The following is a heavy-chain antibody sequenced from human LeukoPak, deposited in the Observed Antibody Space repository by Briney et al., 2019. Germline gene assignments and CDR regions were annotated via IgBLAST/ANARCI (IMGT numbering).Heavy chain of an antibody. V-gene: IGHV3-21*01. CDR2: ISSSSSYI. CDR1: GFTFLSYN. CDR3: ARVEQQLVYNYYYMDV. D-gene: IGHD6-13*01. Sequence: GGSLRLSCAASGFTFLSYNMNWVRQAPGKGLEWVSSISSSSSYIYYADSMKGRFTISRDNAKNSLYLQMNSLRADDTAVYYCARVEQQLVYNYYYMDVWGKGTTVTVSS. J-gene: IGHJ6*03.